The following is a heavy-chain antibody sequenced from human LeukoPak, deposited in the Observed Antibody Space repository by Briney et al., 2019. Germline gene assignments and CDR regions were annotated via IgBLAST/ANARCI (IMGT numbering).Heavy chain of an antibody. V-gene: IGHV4-34*01. D-gene: IGHD1-26*01. CDR2: INHSGST. Sequence: SETLSLTCAVYGGSFSGYYWSWIRQPPGKGLEWIGEINHSGSTNYNPSLKSRVTISVDTSKNQFSLKLSSVTAADMAVYFCARQFLVGSTFHAFDLWGQGTRVTVSS. CDR1: GGSFSGYY. CDR3: ARQFLVGSTFHAFDL. J-gene: IGHJ3*01.